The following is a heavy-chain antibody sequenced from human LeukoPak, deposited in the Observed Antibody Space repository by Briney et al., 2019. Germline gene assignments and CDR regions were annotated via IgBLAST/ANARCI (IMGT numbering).Heavy chain of an antibody. Sequence: ASVKVSCKASGGTFSSYAISWVRQAPGQGLEWMGGIIPIFGTANYAQKFQGRVTITADESTSTAYMELSSLRSEDTAVYYCARDSRAYYYDSSGRYYYYGMDVWGQGTMVTVSS. J-gene: IGHJ6*02. CDR2: IIPIFGTA. CDR1: GGTFSSYA. CDR3: ARDSRAYYYDSSGRYYYYGMDV. V-gene: IGHV1-69*13. D-gene: IGHD3-22*01.